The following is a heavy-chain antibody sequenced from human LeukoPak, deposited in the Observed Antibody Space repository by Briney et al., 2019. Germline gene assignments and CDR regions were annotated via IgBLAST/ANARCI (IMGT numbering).Heavy chain of an antibody. CDR2: VSTGGAAT. D-gene: IGHD3-10*01. V-gene: IGHV3-23*01. CDR1: GFTFSSFS. CDR3: AKVAYYGSGSYLYYFDY. Sequence: GGSLRLSCAASGFTFSSFSMDWVRQAPGKGLEWVSTVSTGGAATYYADSVKGRFTISRDNSENTLYLQMNSLRAEDTAVYYCAKVAYYGSGSYLYYFDYWGQGTLVTVSS. J-gene: IGHJ4*02.